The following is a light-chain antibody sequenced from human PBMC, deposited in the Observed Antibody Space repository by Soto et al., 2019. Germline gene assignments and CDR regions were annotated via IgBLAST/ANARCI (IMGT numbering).Light chain of an antibody. J-gene: IGKJ4*01. CDR1: QSISSY. V-gene: IGKV3-11*01. CDR3: QQRSNWPLT. Sequence: EVVLTQSPVTLTLSPGERATLSCRASQSISSYLAWYQQKPGQAPRLLMYDASNRATGIPARFSGGGSGTDFTLTISSLEPEDFAVYYCQQRSNWPLTFGGGTKVDIK. CDR2: DAS.